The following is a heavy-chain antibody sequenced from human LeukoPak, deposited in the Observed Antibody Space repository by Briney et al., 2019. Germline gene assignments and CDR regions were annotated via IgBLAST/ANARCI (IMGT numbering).Heavy chain of an antibody. V-gene: IGHV4-59*01. D-gene: IGHD2-15*01. J-gene: IGHJ4*02. CDR1: GGSISSYY. Sequence: SETLSLTCTVSGGSISSYYWTWIRQPPGKGLEWIGYIYYSGSTNYNPSLRSRVTISVDTSKNQFSLKLSSVTAADTAVYYCARGEVVAATTAQFDYWGQGTLVTVSS. CDR2: IYYSGST. CDR3: ARGEVVAATTAQFDY.